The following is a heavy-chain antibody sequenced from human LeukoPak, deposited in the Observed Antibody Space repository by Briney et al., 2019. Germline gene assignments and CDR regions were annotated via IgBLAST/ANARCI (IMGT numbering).Heavy chain of an antibody. D-gene: IGHD3-10*01. J-gene: IGHJ4*02. CDR1: GFTFSSFW. CDR3: AKVPGDDGSGTDY. V-gene: IGHV3-74*01. CDR2: ILSDGSRT. Sequence: GGSLRLSCVAAGFTFSSFWMHWVRHAAGKLLVWVSRILSDGSRTSYAGSVKGRFTISRDNAKNTLYLQMNSLRAEDTAVYYCAKVPGDDGSGTDYWGQGTLVTVSS.